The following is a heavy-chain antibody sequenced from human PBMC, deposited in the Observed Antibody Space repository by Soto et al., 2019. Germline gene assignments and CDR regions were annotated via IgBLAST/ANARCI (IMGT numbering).Heavy chain of an antibody. CDR3: ASEGGDFWSGYGG. Sequence: EVQLVESGGGLVQPGGSLRLSCAASGFTFSSYSMNWVRQAPGKGLEWVSYISGSGDNRYYADSVRGRFTISRDNSKSVVFLQMVSLTAEDSAVYFCASEGGDFWSGYGGRGQGTLVTVS. CDR2: ISGSGDNR. CDR1: GFTFSSYS. J-gene: IGHJ4*02. V-gene: IGHV3-48*04. D-gene: IGHD3-3*01.